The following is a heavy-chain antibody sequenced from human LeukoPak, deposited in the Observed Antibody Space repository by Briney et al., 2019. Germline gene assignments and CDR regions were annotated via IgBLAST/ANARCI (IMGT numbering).Heavy chain of an antibody. V-gene: IGHV1-18*01. Sequence: ASVKVSCKASGYTFTSYGISWVRQAPGQGLEWMGWISAYNGNTNYAQKLQGRVTMTTDTSTSTAYMEVRSLRSDDTAVYYCARTSEYYTTGTTDPDYWGQGTLVTVSS. CDR3: ARTSEYYTTGTTDPDY. CDR2: ISAYNGNT. J-gene: IGHJ4*02. CDR1: GYTFTSYG. D-gene: IGHD1-1*01.